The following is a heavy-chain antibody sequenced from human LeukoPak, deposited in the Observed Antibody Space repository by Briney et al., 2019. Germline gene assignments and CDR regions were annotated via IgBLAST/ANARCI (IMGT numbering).Heavy chain of an antibody. V-gene: IGHV3-21*01. D-gene: IGHD3-22*01. CDR3: ARPSYDSSGYYYFDY. J-gene: IGHJ4*02. CDR2: NTSGGDYI. CDR1: GFTFNTFN. Sequence: GGSLRLSCAASGFTFNTFNMNWVRQAPGKGLEWVSSNTSGGDYIYYADSVKGRFTTSRDNSKNTLYLQMNSLRAEDTAVNYCARPSYDSSGYYYFDYWGQGTLVTVSS.